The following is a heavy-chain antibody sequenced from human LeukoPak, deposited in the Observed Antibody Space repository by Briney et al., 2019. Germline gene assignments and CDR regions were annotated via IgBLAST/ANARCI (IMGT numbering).Heavy chain of an antibody. V-gene: IGHV1-69*05. CDR3: ARALGYYYDSSGYRGNWFDP. CDR2: IIPIFGTA. D-gene: IGHD3-22*01. Sequence: GPSVKVSCRASGGTFSSYAISWVRQAPGQGLEWMGGIIPIFGTANYAQKFQGRVTITTDESTSTAYMELSSLRSEDTAVYYCARALGYYYDSSGYRGNWFDPWGQGTLVTVSS. CDR1: GGTFSSYA. J-gene: IGHJ5*02.